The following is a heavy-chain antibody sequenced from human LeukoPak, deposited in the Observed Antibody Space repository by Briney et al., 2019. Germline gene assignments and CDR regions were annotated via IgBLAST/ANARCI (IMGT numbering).Heavy chain of an antibody. V-gene: IGHV1-24*01. CDR3: ATGPLGELSWNWFDP. CDR1: GYTLTELS. CDR2: FDPEDGET. D-gene: IGHD3-16*02. J-gene: IGHJ5*02. Sequence: ASVKVFCKVSGYTLTELSMQWVRQAPGKGLEWMGGFDPEDGETIYAQKFQGRVTMTEDTSTDTAYMELSSLRSEDTAVYYCATGPLGELSWNWFDPWGQGTLVTVSS.